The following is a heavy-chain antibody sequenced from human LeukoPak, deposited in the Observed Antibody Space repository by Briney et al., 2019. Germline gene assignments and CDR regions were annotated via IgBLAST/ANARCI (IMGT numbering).Heavy chain of an antibody. CDR3: ARPGGGYYFCFFDL. D-gene: IGHD3-22*01. V-gene: IGHV4-39*07. CDR2: IYYSGST. J-gene: IGHJ2*01. Sequence: PSETLSLTCTVSGGSISSSSYYWGWIRQPPGKGLEWIGSIYYSGSTYNNPSLKSRVTISVDTSKNQFSLKLTSVTAADTAVYYCARPGGGYYFCFFDLGARAPLVIVPS. CDR1: GGSISSSSYY.